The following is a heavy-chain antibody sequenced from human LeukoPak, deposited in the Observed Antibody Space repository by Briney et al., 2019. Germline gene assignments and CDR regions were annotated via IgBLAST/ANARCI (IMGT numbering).Heavy chain of an antibody. D-gene: IGHD3/OR15-3a*01. CDR3: ARNVDYYFDY. V-gene: IGHV3-33*01. CDR1: GFTFSSYG. J-gene: IGHJ4*02. Sequence: GGSLRLSCAASGFTFSSYGMHWVRQAPGKGLEWVAIIWYNGSNKYYTDSVKGRFAISRDNSKNTLYPQMNSLRAEDTAVYYCARNVDYYFDYWGQGTLVTVSS. CDR2: IWYNGSNK.